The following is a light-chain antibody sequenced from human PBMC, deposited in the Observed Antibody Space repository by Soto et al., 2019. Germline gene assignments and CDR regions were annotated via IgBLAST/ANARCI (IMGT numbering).Light chain of an antibody. CDR2: DTS. Sequence: IVMTQSPATLSVSPGERATLSCRTSQSVSSKLAWYQQKPGQGPRLLIYDTSTRATGIPARFSGSGSGTDFTLTISSLQSEDFAVDYCQQYDDWPPWTFGQGTKVEIK. V-gene: IGKV3-15*01. CDR1: QSVSSK. J-gene: IGKJ1*01. CDR3: QQYDDWPPWT.